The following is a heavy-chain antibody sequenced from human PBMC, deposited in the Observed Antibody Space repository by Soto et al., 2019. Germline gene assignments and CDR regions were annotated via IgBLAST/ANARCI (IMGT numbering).Heavy chain of an antibody. J-gene: IGHJ4*02. CDR2: FDPEDGET. D-gene: IGHD6-19*01. CDR1: GYTLTELS. Sequence: QVQLVQCGAEVKKPGASVKVSCKVSGYTLTELSMHWVRQAPAKGLEWMGGFDPEDGETIYAQKFQGRVTMTEDTSTDTAYMELSSLRPEDTAVYYCATLRSYSCGWPIDYWGQGTLVIVSS. V-gene: IGHV1-24*01. CDR3: ATLRSYSCGWPIDY.